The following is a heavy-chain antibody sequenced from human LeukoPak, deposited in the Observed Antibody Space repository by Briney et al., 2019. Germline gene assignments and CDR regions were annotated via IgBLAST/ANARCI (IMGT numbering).Heavy chain of an antibody. CDR3: ARLRAKRITMVRGVGACYWFDP. V-gene: IGHV4-39*01. Sequence: SETLSLTCTASGGSISSSSYYWGWIRQPPGKGLEWIGSIYYSGSTYYNPSLKSRVTISVDTSKNQFSLKLSSVTAADTAVYYCARLRAKRITMVRGVGACYWFDPWGQGTLVTVSS. CDR2: IYYSGST. D-gene: IGHD3-10*01. J-gene: IGHJ5*02. CDR1: GGSISSSSYY.